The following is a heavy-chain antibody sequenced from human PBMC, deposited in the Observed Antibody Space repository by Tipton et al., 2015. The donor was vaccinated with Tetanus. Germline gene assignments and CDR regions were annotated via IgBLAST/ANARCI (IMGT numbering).Heavy chain of an antibody. D-gene: IGHD5-12*01. J-gene: IGHJ6*03. CDR1: GGSVSSGGYY. CDR2: IYYSGST. V-gene: IGHV4-31*03. CDR3: ARVATPSPGGYYYYYMDV. Sequence: TLSLTCTVSGGSVSSGGYYWSWIRQHPGKGLEWIGYIYYSGSTHYNPSLKSRVTISVDTSKNQFSLKLSSVTAADTAVYYCARVATPSPGGYYYYYMDVWGKGTTVTVSS.